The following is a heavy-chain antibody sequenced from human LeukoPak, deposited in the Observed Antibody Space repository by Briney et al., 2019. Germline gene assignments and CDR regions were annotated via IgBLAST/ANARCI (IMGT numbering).Heavy chain of an antibody. CDR3: ARGGYGSGTYYFDY. J-gene: IGHJ4*02. D-gene: IGHD3-10*01. Sequence: SETLSLTCTVSGGSISSGSYYWTWIRQPAGKGLEWIGRIYTSGSTNYNPSLKSRGTISVDTPKNQFSLKLSSVTAADTAVHYCARGGYGSGTYYFDYWGQGTLVTVSS. V-gene: IGHV4-61*02. CDR2: IYTSGST. CDR1: GGSISSGSYY.